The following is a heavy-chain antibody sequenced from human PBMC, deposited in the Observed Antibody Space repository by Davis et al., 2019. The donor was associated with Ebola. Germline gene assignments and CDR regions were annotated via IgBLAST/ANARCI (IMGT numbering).Heavy chain of an antibody. J-gene: IGHJ4*02. V-gene: IGHV1-2*02. CDR1: GYNFIEYF. CDR3: ARGPSWSGSSYYFDY. Sequence: ASVKVSCKASGYNFIEYFMHWVRQAPGQGLEWMGGIIPIFGTANYAQKFQGRVTMTRNTSISTAYMELSSLRSEDTAVYYCARGPSWSGSSYYFDYWGQGILVTVSS. D-gene: IGHD3-3*01. CDR2: IIPIFGTA.